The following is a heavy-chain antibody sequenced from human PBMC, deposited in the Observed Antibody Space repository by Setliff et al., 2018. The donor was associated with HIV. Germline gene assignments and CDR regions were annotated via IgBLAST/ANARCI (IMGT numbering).Heavy chain of an antibody. J-gene: IGHJ4*02. Sequence: SETLSLTCTVSIGSISSHYWSWIRQPPGKGLEWIGHIYYSGITNYNPSLKSRVTISVDTSKNQFSLKLTSVTAADTAVYYCARGGGFWSGQLDYWGQGTRVTVSS. CDR2: IYYSGIT. D-gene: IGHD3-3*01. V-gene: IGHV4-59*08. CDR3: ARGGGFWSGQLDY. CDR1: IGSISSHY.